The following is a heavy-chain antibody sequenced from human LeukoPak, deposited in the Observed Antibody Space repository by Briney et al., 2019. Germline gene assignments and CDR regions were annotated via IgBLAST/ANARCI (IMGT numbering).Heavy chain of an antibody. J-gene: IGHJ6*03. D-gene: IGHD3-10*01. CDR2: INPSGGST. CDR1: GYTFTSYG. CDR3: AKDGVILAPGESWYMDV. Sequence: ASVKVSCKASGYTFTSYGISWVRQAPGQGLEWRGRINPSGGSTTYAQKFQGRVTMTRDTSTSTVYMELSSLRADDTALFYCAKDGVILAPGESWYMDVWGSGTPVTVSS. V-gene: IGHV1-46*03.